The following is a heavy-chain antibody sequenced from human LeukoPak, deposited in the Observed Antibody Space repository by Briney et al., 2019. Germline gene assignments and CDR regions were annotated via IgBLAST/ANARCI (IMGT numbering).Heavy chain of an antibody. Sequence: GGSLRLSCAASGFTFSSYGMHWVRQAPGKGLEWVSSITSSSKSVYYAGSVRGRFTISRDNAKNSLYLQMNSLRAEDTAVYYCARDAYYGSGSYYNPPPLKDPWGQGTLVTVSS. V-gene: IGHV3-21*01. CDR2: ITSSSKSV. CDR3: ARDAYYGSGSYYNPPPLKDP. D-gene: IGHD3-10*01. J-gene: IGHJ5*02. CDR1: GFTFSSYG.